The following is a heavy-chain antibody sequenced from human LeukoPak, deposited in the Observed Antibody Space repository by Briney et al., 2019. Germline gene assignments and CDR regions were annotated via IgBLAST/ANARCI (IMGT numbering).Heavy chain of an antibody. CDR1: SLCLSIYW. CDR2: IRKDVSKK. CDR3: ARVGERDKFALIEGRFDP. Sequence: GGSLRLSCAPSSLCLSIYWTSWASHAPGKGMEWVANIRKDVSKKDYLDSMKSRLTISRDNAKDSVHLQMNSLRAEDTAVYYCARVGERDKFALIEGRFDPGGQGTLVTVS. J-gene: IGHJ5*02. V-gene: IGHV3-7*01. D-gene: IGHD2-21*01.